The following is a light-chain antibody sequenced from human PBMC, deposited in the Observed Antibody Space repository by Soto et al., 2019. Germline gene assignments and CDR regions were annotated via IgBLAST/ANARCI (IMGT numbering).Light chain of an antibody. CDR2: GAS. CDR3: QRYGSSPRS. CDR1: QSVSSSY. V-gene: IGKV3-20*01. J-gene: IGKJ1*01. Sequence: EIVLTQSPGTLSLSPGERATLSCRASQSVSSSYLAWYQQKPGQAPRLLIYGASSRATGIPDRFSGSGSGTDFTLTISRLEPEDFAVYYCQRYGSSPRSFGQGTKLGIK.